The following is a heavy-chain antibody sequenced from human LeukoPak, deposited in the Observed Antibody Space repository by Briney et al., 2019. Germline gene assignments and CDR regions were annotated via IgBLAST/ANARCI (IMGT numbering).Heavy chain of an antibody. D-gene: IGHD5-24*01. J-gene: IGHJ4*02. Sequence: SETLSLTCTVSGASFSTGGFFWTWVRQPPGKGLEWIGYIYYTGNAYYNSSLKSRVTISLDTSKDQFSLKLSSVTAADTAVYFWAKEGDGYNYIGYWGQGTLVTVSS. V-gene: IGHV4-30-4*08. CDR1: GASFSTGGFF. CDR2: IYYTGNA. CDR3: AKEGDGYNYIGY.